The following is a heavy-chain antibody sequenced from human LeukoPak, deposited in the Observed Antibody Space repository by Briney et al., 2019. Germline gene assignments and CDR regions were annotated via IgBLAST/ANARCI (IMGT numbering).Heavy chain of an antibody. J-gene: IGHJ6*02. V-gene: IGHV1-3*01. CDR3: ARGLSGTSGYYDFWSGYYDYYYYYGMDV. Sequence: ASVKVSCKASGYTFTSYAMHWVRQAPGQRLEWVGWINAGNGNTKYSQKFQGRVTITRDTSASTAYMELSSLRSEDTAVYYCARGLSGTSGYYDFWSGYYDYYYYYGMDVWGQGTTVTVSS. CDR1: GYTFTSYA. D-gene: IGHD3-3*01. CDR2: INAGNGNT.